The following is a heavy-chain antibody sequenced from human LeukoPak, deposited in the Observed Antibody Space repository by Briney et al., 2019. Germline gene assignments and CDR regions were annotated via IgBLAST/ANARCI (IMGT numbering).Heavy chain of an antibody. V-gene: IGHV1-18*01. D-gene: IGHD3-16*02. CDR1: GYTFTSYG. CDR2: ISAYNGNT. J-gene: IGHJ4*02. CDR3: ARSPTGLGELSYYFDY. Sequence: ASVKVSCKASGYTFTSYGISWVRQAPGQGLEWMGWISAYNGNTNYAQKLQGRVTMTTDTSTSTAYMELRSLRSDDTAVYYCARSPTGLGELSYYFDYWGQGTLVTVSS.